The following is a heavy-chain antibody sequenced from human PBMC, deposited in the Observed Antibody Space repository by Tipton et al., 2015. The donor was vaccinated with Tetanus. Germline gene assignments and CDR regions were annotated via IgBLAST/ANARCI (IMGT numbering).Heavy chain of an antibody. Sequence: LRLSCTVSGGSISGSEYYWGWIRQPPGKGLEWIGSIYVSGTTYYFPSPKSRVTISVDTSKNQFSLKLSSVTAADTAVYYCARHVHGFGALLTPAATHYYYGMDVWGQGTTVTVSS. CDR3: ARHVHGFGALLTPAATHYYYGMDV. D-gene: IGHD2-2*01. V-gene: IGHV4-39*01. CDR1: GGSISGSEYY. J-gene: IGHJ6*02. CDR2: IYVSGTT.